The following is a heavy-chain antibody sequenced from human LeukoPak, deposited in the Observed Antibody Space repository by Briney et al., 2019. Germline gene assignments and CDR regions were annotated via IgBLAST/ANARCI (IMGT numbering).Heavy chain of an antibody. CDR2: INPSGGST. Sequence: ASAKVSCTASGYTFTSYYMHWVRQAPGQGLEWMGIINPSGGSTSYAQKFQGRVTMTRDTSTSTVYMEVSSLRSEDTAVYYCARRNYYYCGMDVWGQGTTVTVSS. V-gene: IGHV1-46*01. J-gene: IGHJ6*02. CDR1: GYTFTSYY. CDR3: ARRNYYYCGMDV.